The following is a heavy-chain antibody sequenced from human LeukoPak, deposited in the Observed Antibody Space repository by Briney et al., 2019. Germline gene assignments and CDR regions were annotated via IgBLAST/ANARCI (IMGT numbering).Heavy chain of an antibody. CDR2: IYHSGST. V-gene: IGHV4-4*02. CDR1: GGSISSSNW. D-gene: IGHD3-10*01. CDR3: ARASYYYGSGSYYNEEYYFDY. Sequence: SETLSLTCAVSGGSISSSNWWSWVRPPPGKGLEWIGEIYHSGSTNYNPSLKSRVTISVDKSENQFSLKLSSVTAADTAVYYCARASYYYGSGSYYNEEYYFDYWGQGTLVTVSS. J-gene: IGHJ4*02.